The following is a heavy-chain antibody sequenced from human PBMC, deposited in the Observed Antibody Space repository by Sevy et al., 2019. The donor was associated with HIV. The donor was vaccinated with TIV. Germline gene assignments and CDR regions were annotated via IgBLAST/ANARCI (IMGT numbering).Heavy chain of an antibody. J-gene: IGHJ6*02. D-gene: IGHD2-8*01. CDR3: STDPIIVLLVTDGMDV. V-gene: IGHV3-15*01. CDR1: GFTFTYAW. CDR2: IKSRADGGTI. Sequence: GGSLRLSCAASGFTFTYAWMTWVRQAPGKGLEWLGRIKSRADGGTIDDAASVKGRFRISRDDSKNTLYLKMNSLKTGDTGVYYCSTDPIIVLLVTDGMDVWGQGTSVTVSS.